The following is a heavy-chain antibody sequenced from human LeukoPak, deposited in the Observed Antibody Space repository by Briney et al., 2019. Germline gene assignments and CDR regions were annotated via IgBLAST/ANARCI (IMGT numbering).Heavy chain of an antibody. CDR3: WYQAYYYYYGMDV. D-gene: IGHD2-2*01. V-gene: IGHV5-10-1*01. Sequence: GESLKISCKGSGYSFTSYWISWVRQMPGKGLEWMGRIDPSDSYTNYSPSFQGHATISADKSISTAYLQWSSLKASDTAMYYCWYQAYYYYYGMDVWGQGTTVTVSS. CDR1: GYSFTSYW. J-gene: IGHJ6*02. CDR2: IDPSDSYT.